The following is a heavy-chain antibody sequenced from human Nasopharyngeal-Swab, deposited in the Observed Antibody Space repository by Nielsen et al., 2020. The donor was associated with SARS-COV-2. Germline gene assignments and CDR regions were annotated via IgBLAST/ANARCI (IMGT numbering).Heavy chain of an antibody. CDR2: INSDGSST. Sequence: GESLKISCAASGFTFSSYWMHWVRQAPGKGLVWVSRINSDGSSTSYADSVKGRFTISRDNAKNTLYLQMNSLRAEDTAVYYCARTYDFWSYGMDVWGQGTTVTVSS. V-gene: IGHV3-74*01. CDR3: ARTYDFWSYGMDV. CDR1: GFTFSSYW. J-gene: IGHJ6*02. D-gene: IGHD3-3*01.